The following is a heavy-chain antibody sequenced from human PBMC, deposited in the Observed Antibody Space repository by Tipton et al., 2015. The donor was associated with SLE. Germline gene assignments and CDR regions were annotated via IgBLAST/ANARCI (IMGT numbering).Heavy chain of an antibody. V-gene: IGHV4-31*03. CDR2: IFYSGST. Sequence: TLSLTCTVSGGSISSYYWSWIRQHPGKGLEWIGYIFYSGSTYYNPSLKSRLTISVDTSKNQFSLKLSSVTAADTAVYYCARGYDSSGYYSIYFDYWGQGTLVTVSS. J-gene: IGHJ4*02. CDR3: ARGYDSSGYYSIYFDY. CDR1: GGSISSYY. D-gene: IGHD3-22*01.